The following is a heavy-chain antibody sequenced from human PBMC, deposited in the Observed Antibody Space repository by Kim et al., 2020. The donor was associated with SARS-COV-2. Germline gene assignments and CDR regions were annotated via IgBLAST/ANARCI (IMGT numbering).Heavy chain of an antibody. CDR1: GFTFSSYW. CDR3: ARELGEGASSWTRAYYGMDV. D-gene: IGHD6-13*01. CDR2: IKQDGSEK. J-gene: IGHJ6*02. Sequence: GGSLRLSCAASGFTFSSYWMSWVRQAPGKGLEWVANIKQDGSEKYYVDSVKGRFTISRDNAKNSLYLQMNSLRAEDTAVYYCARELGEGASSWTRAYYGMDVWGQGTTVTVSS. V-gene: IGHV3-7*01.